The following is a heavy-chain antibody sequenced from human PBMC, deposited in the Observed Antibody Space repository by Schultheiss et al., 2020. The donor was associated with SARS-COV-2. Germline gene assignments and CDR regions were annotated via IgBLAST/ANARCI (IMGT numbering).Heavy chain of an antibody. CDR3: ARGGTAAGTGYFDY. D-gene: IGHD6-13*01. CDR1: GGSISSGGYY. J-gene: IGHJ4*02. CDR2: IYYSGST. V-gene: IGHV4-31*03. Sequence: SETLSLTCTVSGGSISSGGYYWSWIRQHPGKGLEWIGYIYYSGSTYYNPSLKSRVTISVDTSKNQFSLKRSSVTASDTAVYYCARGGTAAGTGYFDYWGQGTLVTVSS.